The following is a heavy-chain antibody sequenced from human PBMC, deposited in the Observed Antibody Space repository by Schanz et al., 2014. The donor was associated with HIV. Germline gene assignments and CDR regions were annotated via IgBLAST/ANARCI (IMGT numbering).Heavy chain of an antibody. CDR3: VANNYYGSGSYSA. Sequence: QVQLVQSGADVKKPGASVKVSCKASGYTFTSDYIHWVRQAPGQGLEWLGIINPSSGGTSYAQKFQGRVTMTRDTSTSTVYMELSRLRSEDTAVYYCVANNYYGSGSYSAWGQGTLVTVSS. J-gene: IGHJ5*02. V-gene: IGHV1-46*01. CDR2: INPSSGGT. D-gene: IGHD3-10*01. CDR1: GYTFTSDY.